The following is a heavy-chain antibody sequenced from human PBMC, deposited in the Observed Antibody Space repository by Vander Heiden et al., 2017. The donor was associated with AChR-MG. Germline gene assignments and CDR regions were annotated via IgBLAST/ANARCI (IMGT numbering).Heavy chain of an antibody. CDR2: SSSGII. V-gene: IGHV3-48*02. CDR3: ARGTGIAHYDTMDV. D-gene: IGHD2-21*01. Sequence: EVQLVESGGGLVQPGGSLRLSCSASGLTFITYSMNWVRQAPGKGLEWLSYSSSGIIFYTDSVKGRFTISRDNAKNSLQLQRNSRRDEDTAVYYCARGTGIAHYDTMDVGGQGTTVTVAS. CDR1: GLTFITYS. J-gene: IGHJ6*02.